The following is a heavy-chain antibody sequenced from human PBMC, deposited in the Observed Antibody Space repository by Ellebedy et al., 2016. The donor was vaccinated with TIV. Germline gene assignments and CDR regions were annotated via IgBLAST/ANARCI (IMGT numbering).Heavy chain of an antibody. V-gene: IGHV4-59*01. CDR1: GGSFSGYY. CDR2: IYYSGST. J-gene: IGHJ4*02. CDR3: ARNPRDRHFDY. Sequence: SETLSLTCAVYGGSFSGYYWSWIRQPPGKGLEWIGYIYYSGSTNYNPSLKSRVTISVDTSKNQFSLKLSSVTAADTAVYYCARNPRDRHFDYWGQGTLVTVSS. D-gene: IGHD1-14*01.